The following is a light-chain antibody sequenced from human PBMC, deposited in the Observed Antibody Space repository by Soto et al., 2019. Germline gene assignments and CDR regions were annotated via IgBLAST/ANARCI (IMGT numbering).Light chain of an antibody. J-gene: IGKJ5*01. CDR2: FGS. Sequence: IVMTHSPLTLPVTHGRPCSISCRSSPSLLYNNTYNYLDWYVQKPGQSPQLLIYFGSNRAPGVPDRFSGSGSGTDFTLKINRVEAEDVGTYYCIQALQSLTFGQGTRLEI. V-gene: IGKV2-28*01. CDR3: IQALQSLT. CDR1: PSLLYNNTYNY.